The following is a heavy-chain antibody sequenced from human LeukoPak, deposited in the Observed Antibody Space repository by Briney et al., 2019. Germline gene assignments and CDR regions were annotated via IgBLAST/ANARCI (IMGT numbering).Heavy chain of an antibody. V-gene: IGHV3-23*01. CDR2: ISDSGGRT. CDR3: ARGNDY. Sequence: PGGSLRLSCAVSGITLTNYGMSWVRQAPGKGLEWVAGISDSGGRTIYADSVKGRFTISRDNSKNTLYLQMNSLRAEDTAVHYCARGNDYWGQGTLVTVSS. J-gene: IGHJ4*02. CDR1: GITLTNYG.